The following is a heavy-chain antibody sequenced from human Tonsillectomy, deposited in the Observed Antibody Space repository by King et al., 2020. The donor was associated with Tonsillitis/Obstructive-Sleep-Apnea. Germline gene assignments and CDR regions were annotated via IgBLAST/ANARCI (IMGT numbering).Heavy chain of an antibody. CDR1: GGSFSGNN. CDR3: ARDNVVVVPVAMSSNFAY. V-gene: IGHV4-34*01. D-gene: IGHD2-2*01. Sequence: VQLQQWGAGLLKPSETLSLTCAVYGGSFSGNNWSWIRQPPGKGLEWIGEINHSGSTNYNPSLKSRVTISLDTSKNQFSLNLSFVTAADTAVYYCARDNVVVVPVAMSSNFAYRPRVTLVTVSS. J-gene: IGHJ4*01. CDR2: INHSGST.